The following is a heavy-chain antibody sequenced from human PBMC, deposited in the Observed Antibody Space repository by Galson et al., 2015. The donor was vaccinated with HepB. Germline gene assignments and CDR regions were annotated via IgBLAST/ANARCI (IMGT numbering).Heavy chain of an antibody. CDR2: FDPEDGET. Sequence: SVKVSCKVSGYTLTKLSMHWVRQAPGKGLEWMGGFDPEDGETIYAQKLQGRVTMTTDTSTSTAYMELRSLRSDDTAVYYCARRGDYGDYWGQGTLVTVSS. V-gene: IGHV1-24*01. CDR1: GYTLTKLS. J-gene: IGHJ4*02. CDR3: ARRGDYGDY. D-gene: IGHD4-17*01.